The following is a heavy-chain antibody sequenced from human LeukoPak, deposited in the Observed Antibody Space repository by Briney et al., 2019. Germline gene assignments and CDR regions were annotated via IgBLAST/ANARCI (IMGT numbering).Heavy chain of an antibody. CDR1: GYTFTDHY. CDR3: ARDHNWGPDY. V-gene: IGHV1-2*02. CDR2: IHPGRGDT. D-gene: IGHD7-27*01. Sequence: ASLKVSCKALGYTFTDHYFHWLRQAPGQGLEWIGWIHPGRGDTNYAQKFQGRVSLTRDTSISTAYMELSGLTSDDTAVCFCARDHNWGPDYWGQGTLVSVSS. J-gene: IGHJ4*02.